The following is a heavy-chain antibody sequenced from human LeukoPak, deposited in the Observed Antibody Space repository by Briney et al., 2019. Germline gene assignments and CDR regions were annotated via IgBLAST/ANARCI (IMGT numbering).Heavy chain of an antibody. CDR2: IGADNANT. CDR1: GYTFVSYG. CDR3: ARSGRTVTTHFDY. J-gene: IGHJ4*02. V-gene: IGHV1-18*01. Sequence: GASVTVSFTASGYTFVSYGISWVRQAPGQGLEWMGWIGADNANTNYAQKLQGRVTMTTDTSTNTAYMELRSLTSDDTAVYFCARSGRTVTTHFDYWGQGTLVTVSS. D-gene: IGHD4-17*01.